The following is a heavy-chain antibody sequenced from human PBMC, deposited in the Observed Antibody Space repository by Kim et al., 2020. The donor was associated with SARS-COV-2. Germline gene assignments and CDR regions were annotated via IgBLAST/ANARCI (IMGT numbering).Heavy chain of an antibody. Sequence: GGSLRLSCAASGFTFSSYAMSWVRQAPGKGLEWVSAISGSGGSTYYADSVKGRFTISRDNSKNTLYLQMNSLRAEDTAVYYCAKDQGVPAAMGLYYYYYGMDVWGQETTVTVSS. CDR3: AKDQGVPAAMGLYYYYYGMDV. D-gene: IGHD2-2*01. V-gene: IGHV3-23*01. CDR1: GFTFSSYA. CDR2: ISGSGGST. J-gene: IGHJ6*02.